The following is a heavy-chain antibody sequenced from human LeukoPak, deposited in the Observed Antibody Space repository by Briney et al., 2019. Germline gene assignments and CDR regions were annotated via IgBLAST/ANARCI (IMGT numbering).Heavy chain of an antibody. CDR2: IYYSGST. CDR1: GGSINSGDYY. D-gene: IGHD6-19*01. CDR3: AREASLTERGWYGGDFDY. V-gene: IGHV4-61*08. Sequence: SETLSLTCTVSGGSINSGDYYWSWIRQPPGKGLEWIGYIYYSGSTNYNPSLKSRVTISVDTSKNQFSLKLSSVTAADTAVYYCAREASLTERGWYGGDFDYWGQGTLVTVSS. J-gene: IGHJ4*02.